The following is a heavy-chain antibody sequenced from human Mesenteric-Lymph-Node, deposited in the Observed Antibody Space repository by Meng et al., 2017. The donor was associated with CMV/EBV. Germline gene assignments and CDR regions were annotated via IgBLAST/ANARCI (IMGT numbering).Heavy chain of an antibody. Sequence: SETLSLTCGVYGGSFSGYYWSWIRQPPGKGLEWIGYIYYSGATNYNLSLESRVSMSVDTSKNQFSLRLTSVTAADTAVYYCAADPLLGGGFDPWGQGILVTVSS. CDR1: GGSFSGYY. D-gene: IGHD3-16*01. CDR3: AADPLLGGGFDP. J-gene: IGHJ5*02. V-gene: IGHV4-59*01. CDR2: IYYSGAT.